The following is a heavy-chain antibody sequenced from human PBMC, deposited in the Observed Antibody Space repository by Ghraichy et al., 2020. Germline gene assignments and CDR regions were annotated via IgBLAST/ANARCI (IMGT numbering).Heavy chain of an antibody. D-gene: IGHD3-22*01. V-gene: IGHV3-23*01. CDR1: GFTFSNYA. CDR2: ISGSGGST. J-gene: IGHJ4*02. Sequence: GGSLRLSCAASGFTFSNYAMSWVRQAPGKGLEWVSSISGSGGSTYYADSVKGRFTISRDSSKDTLYLQMNSLRAGDTAIYYCAKASHNFADSRVGYWGQGTLVTVSS. CDR3: AKASHNFADSRVGY.